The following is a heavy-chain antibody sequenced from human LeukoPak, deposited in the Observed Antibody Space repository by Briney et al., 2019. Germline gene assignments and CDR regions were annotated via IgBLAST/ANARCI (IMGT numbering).Heavy chain of an antibody. V-gene: IGHV3-30-3*01. J-gene: IGHJ6*02. CDR1: GFTFSSYA. Sequence: GRSLRLSCAASGFTFSSYAMHWVRQAPGKGLEWVAVISYDGSNKYYADSVRGRFTISRGNSKNTLYLQMNSLRAEDTAVYYCARGGYSYYYGMDVWGQGTTVTVSS. CDR3: ARGGYSYYYGMDV. D-gene: IGHD6-13*01. CDR2: ISYDGSNK.